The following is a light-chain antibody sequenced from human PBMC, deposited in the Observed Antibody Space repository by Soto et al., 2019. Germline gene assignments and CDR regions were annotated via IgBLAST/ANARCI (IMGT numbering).Light chain of an antibody. J-gene: IGKJ5*01. Sequence: EIVLTQSPGTLSLSPGERATLSCRASQSVTNNYLAWYQQKPGQAPRLLIDGASRRATAIPDRFSGSGSGTDFTLTISRLEPEDFDVFYCQQYGSSPITLGQGTRLEI. V-gene: IGKV3-20*01. CDR1: QSVTNNY. CDR2: GAS. CDR3: QQYGSSPIT.